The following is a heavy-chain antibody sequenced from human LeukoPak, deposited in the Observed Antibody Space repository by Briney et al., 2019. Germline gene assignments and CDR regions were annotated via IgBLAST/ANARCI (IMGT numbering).Heavy chain of an antibody. CDR3: ARARTGTTSPFDY. Sequence: PRRSLRLSCAASGFTFDDYGMSWVRQAPGEGLGWVSGINWNGGSTGYADSVKGRFTISRDNAKNSLYLQMNSLRAEDTALYYCARARTGTTSPFDYWGQGTLVTVSS. V-gene: IGHV3-20*04. CDR2: INWNGGST. D-gene: IGHD1-1*01. CDR1: GFTFDDYG. J-gene: IGHJ4*02.